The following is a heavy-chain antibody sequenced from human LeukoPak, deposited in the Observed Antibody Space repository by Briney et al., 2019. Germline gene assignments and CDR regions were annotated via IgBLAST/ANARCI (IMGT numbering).Heavy chain of an antibody. CDR1: GFTFSSYA. D-gene: IGHD3-10*01. Sequence: GGSLRLSCAASGFTFSSYAMSWVRQAPGKGLEGVSAISGSGGSTYYADSVKGRFTISRDNSKNTLYLQITSLRAEDTAVYYCAKDATITMVRGFQPPDAFDIWGQGTMVTVSS. V-gene: IGHV3-23*01. CDR3: AKDATITMVRGFQPPDAFDI. CDR2: ISGSGGST. J-gene: IGHJ3*02.